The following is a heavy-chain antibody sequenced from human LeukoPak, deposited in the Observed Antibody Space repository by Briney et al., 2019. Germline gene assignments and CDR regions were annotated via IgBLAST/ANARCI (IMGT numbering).Heavy chain of an antibody. Sequence: SVRVSCKASGGTFSSYAISWVRQAPGQGLEWMGGIIPIFGTANYAQKFQGRVTITTDESTSTAYMELSSLRSEDTAVYYCARDSSGEGETDYWGQGTLVTVSS. CDR2: IIPIFGTA. J-gene: IGHJ4*02. D-gene: IGHD3-22*01. CDR1: GGTFSSYA. V-gene: IGHV1-69*05. CDR3: ARDSSGEGETDY.